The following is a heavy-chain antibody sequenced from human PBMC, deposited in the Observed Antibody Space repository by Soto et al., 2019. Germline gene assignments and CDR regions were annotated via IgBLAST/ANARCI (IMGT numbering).Heavy chain of an antibody. V-gene: IGHV3-64*01. J-gene: IGHJ3*02. CDR1: GFTFSSYA. CDR3: ARGQEELERRVAVDI. CDR2: ISSNGGST. D-gene: IGHD1-1*01. Sequence: PGGSLRLSCAASGFTFSSYAMHWVRQAPGKGLEYVSAISSNGGSTYYANSVKGRFTISRDNSKNTLYLQMGSLRGEDMAVYYCARGQEELERRVAVDIWGQGTMVTVSS.